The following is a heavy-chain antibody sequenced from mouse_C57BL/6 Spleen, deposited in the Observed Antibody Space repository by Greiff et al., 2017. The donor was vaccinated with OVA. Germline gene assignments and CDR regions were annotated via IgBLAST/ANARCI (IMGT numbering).Heavy chain of an antibody. CDR1: GFTFSDYG. D-gene: IGHD1-1*01. CDR3: AKYGSSYWYFDV. J-gene: IGHJ1*03. CDR2: ISSGSSTI. Sequence: DVHLVESGGGLVKPGGSLKLSCAASGFTFSDYGMHWVRQAPEKGLEWVAYISSGSSTIYYADTVKGRFTISRDNAKNTLFLQMTSLRSEDTAMYYCAKYGSSYWYFDVWGTGTTVTVSS. V-gene: IGHV5-17*01.